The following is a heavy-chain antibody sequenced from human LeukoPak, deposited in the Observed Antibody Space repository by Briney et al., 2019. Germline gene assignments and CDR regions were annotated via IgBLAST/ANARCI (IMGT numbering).Heavy chain of an antibody. CDR3: ARSGKEWGAFDI. V-gene: IGHV3-23*01. CDR2: ISGGGGST. CDR1: GFSFSSYA. Sequence: GGSLRLSCAASGFSFSSYAMSWVRQAPGKGLEWVSVISGGGGSTYYADSVKGRFTISRDNSKNTLYLQMNSLGAEDTAVYYCARSGKEWGAFDIWGQGTMVTVSS. J-gene: IGHJ3*02. D-gene: IGHD3-10*01.